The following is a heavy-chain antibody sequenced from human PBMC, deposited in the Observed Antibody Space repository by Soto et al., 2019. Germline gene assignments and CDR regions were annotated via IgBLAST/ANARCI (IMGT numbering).Heavy chain of an antibody. CDR3: ARGRGGLLFRGPFDY. Sequence: SETLSLTCAVYGGSFSGYYWSWIRQPPGKGLEWIGEINHSGSTNYNPSLKSRVTISVDTSKNQFSLKLSSVTAADTAVYYCARGRGGLLFRGPFDYWGQGTLVTVSS. V-gene: IGHV4-34*01. CDR2: INHSGST. J-gene: IGHJ4*02. D-gene: IGHD3-10*02. CDR1: GGSFSGYY.